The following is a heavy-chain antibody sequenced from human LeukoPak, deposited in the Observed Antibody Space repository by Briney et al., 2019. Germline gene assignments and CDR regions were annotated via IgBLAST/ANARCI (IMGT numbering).Heavy chain of an antibody. CDR3: ARGLVVPAADQFREKYMDV. D-gene: IGHD2-2*01. Sequence: GASVKVSCKASGYTFTSYDINWVRQATGQGLEWMGWMNPNSGNTGYAQKFQGRVTITRNTSISTAYMELSSLRSEDTAVYYCARGLVVPAADQFREKYMDVWGKGTTVTVSS. CDR1: GYTFTSYD. V-gene: IGHV1-8*03. J-gene: IGHJ6*03. CDR2: MNPNSGNT.